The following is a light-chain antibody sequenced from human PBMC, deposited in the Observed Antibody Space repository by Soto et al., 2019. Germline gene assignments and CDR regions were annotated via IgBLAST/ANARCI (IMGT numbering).Light chain of an antibody. CDR3: QQTYMVPYT. CDR1: QSVSTY. CDR2: GVS. Sequence: DIQMTQSPSTLSASVGARVTITCRASQSVSTYLNWYSPKSGGAPKLLIHGVSKLENGTPSRFSGSGLATDFTLTINTLQPEDFAVYVGQQTYMVPYTFGQGTKVDIK. J-gene: IGKJ2*01. V-gene: IGKV1-39*01.